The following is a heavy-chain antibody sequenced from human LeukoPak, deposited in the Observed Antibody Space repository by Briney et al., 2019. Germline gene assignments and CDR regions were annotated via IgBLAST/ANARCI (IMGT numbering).Heavy chain of an antibody. CDR3: ARGNNNNVFDS. Sequence: SETLSLTCTVSGGSTSSYYWNWIRQPAEKGVEWIGRISTSGSTNSNPSLKSRLTMSLDPSKNQFSLKLSSVTAADTGVYYCARGNNNNVFDSWAQGTLVTVSS. CDR1: GGSTSSYY. J-gene: IGHJ4*02. V-gene: IGHV4-4*07. CDR2: ISTSGST. D-gene: IGHD2-8*01.